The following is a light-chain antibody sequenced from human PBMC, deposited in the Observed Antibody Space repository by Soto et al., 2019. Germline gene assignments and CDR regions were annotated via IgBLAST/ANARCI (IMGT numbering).Light chain of an antibody. CDR2: EVS. J-gene: IGLJ1*01. V-gene: IGLV2-14*01. CDR3: SSYTSSRSHV. CDR1: SSDVGGYNY. Sequence: QSVLTQPASVSGSPGQSITISCTGTSSDVGGYNYVSWYQQHPGKAPKLMIYEVSNRPSGVSNRFSASKSGNTASLTISGLQAEDEADYYCSSYTSSRSHVFGTGTKVTVL.